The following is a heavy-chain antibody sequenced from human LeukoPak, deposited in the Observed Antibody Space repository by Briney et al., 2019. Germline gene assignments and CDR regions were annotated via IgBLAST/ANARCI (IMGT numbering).Heavy chain of an antibody. J-gene: IGHJ4*02. D-gene: IGHD6-19*01. V-gene: IGHV3-48*04. CDR1: GFTFSSYS. Sequence: GGSLRLSCAASGFTFSSYSMNWVRQAPGKGLEWVSYISSSSSTIYYADSVKGRFTISRDNTKNSLSLQMNSLRPKDTAVYYCARGMGMAVAERFYYDYWGQGTLVTVSS. CDR2: ISSSSSTI. CDR3: ARGMGMAVAERFYYDY.